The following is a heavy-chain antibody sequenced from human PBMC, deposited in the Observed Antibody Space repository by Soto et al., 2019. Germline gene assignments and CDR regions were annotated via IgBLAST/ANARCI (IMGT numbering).Heavy chain of an antibody. CDR3: ARGGGYHLADNDY. CDR1: GNTFRSYT. V-gene: IGHV1-69*02. J-gene: IGHJ4*02. Sequence: QVQLVQSGAEVKRPGSSVKVSCKASGNTFRSYTITWVRQAPGQGLEWMGRINPIVGIANYAQKFQGRVTMTADISTSTSYMELSSLRSEDTAVYYCARGGGYHLADNDYWGQGTLVTVSS. D-gene: IGHD5-12*01. CDR2: INPIVGIA.